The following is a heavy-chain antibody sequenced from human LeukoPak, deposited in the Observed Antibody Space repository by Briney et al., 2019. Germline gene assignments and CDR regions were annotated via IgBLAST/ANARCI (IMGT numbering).Heavy chain of an antibody. CDR2: IYYSGST. D-gene: IGHD3-22*01. V-gene: IGHV4-59*08. Sequence: SETLSLTCTVSGGSISSYYWSWIRQPPGKGLEWIGYIYYSGSTNYNPSLKSRVTISVDTSKNQFSLKLSSVTAADTAVYYCARVRPDYYYDSSGPKRYFDYWGQGILVTVSS. J-gene: IGHJ4*02. CDR3: ARVRPDYYYDSSGPKRYFDY. CDR1: GGSISSYY.